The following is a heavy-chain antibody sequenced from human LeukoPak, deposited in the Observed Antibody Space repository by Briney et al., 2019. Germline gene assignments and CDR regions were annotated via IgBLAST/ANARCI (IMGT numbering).Heavy chain of an antibody. CDR1: GYSLTGNY. Sequence: ASVKVPCKASGYSLTGNYIYWVRQAPGQGLEWVGWISPKSGGTKYAHNFQGRVTMTRDTSISTVYMDLGSLRSDDTAVYYCARSGATTIFGVMDAFDIWGQGTMVTVSS. CDR3: ARSGATTIFGVMDAFDI. J-gene: IGHJ3*02. D-gene: IGHD3-3*01. CDR2: ISPKSGGT. V-gene: IGHV1-2*02.